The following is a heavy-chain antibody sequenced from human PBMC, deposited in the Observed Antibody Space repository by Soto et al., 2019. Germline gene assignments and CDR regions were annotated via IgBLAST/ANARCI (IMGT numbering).Heavy chain of an antibody. D-gene: IGHD6-13*01. CDR1: GGSFSGYY. V-gene: IGHV4-34*01. CDR2: INHSGST. J-gene: IGHJ6*03. Sequence: SETLSLTCAVYGGSFSGYYWSWIRQPPGKGLEWIGEINHSGSTNYNPSLKSRVTISVDTSKNQFSLKLSSVTAADTAVYYCARIMMEYSSSWYYYYYMDVWGKGTTVTVSS. CDR3: ARIMMEYSSSWYYYYYMDV.